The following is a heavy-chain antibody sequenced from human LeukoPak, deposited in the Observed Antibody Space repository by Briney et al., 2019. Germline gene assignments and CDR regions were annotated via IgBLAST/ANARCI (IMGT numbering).Heavy chain of an antibody. J-gene: IGHJ4*02. Sequence: PRGSLRLSCAASGFTFSTYSMNWVRQAPGKGLEWVSSITSSSSYIYYADSVKGRFTFSRDNAKNSLYLQMNSLRAEDTAVYYCARGGHAYYDSSGYRYYFDYWGQGTLVTASS. V-gene: IGHV3-21*01. D-gene: IGHD3-22*01. CDR3: ARGGHAYYDSSGYRYYFDY. CDR1: GFTFSTYS. CDR2: ITSSSSYI.